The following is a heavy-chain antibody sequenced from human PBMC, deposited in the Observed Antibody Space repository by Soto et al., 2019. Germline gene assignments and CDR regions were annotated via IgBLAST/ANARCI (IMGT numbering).Heavy chain of an antibody. CDR3: ARGTLTSGYSYVWGY. J-gene: IGHJ4*02. CDR2: INPNSGGT. CDR1: GYTFTGYY. V-gene: IGHV1-2*02. Sequence: QVQLVQSGAEVKKPGAPVKDSCKASGYTFTGYYMHWVRQAPGQGLERMGWINPNSGGTNYAQKLQGRVTMTGDTAISTADMELCRLRSDDTAVYYCARGTLTSGYSYVWGYWGQGTLVTVSS. D-gene: IGHD5-18*01.